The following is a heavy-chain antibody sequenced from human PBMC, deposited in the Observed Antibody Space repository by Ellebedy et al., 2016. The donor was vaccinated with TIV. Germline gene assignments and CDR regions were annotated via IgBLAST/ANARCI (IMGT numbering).Heavy chain of an antibody. CDR3: ASPSGIGI. CDR1: GYTFTTYG. J-gene: IGHJ3*02. D-gene: IGHD3-10*01. Sequence: ASVKVSXXASGYTFTTYGINRVRQAPGQGLEWMGWISAYNGNTNYAQKLQGRVTMTTDTSTSTAYMELRSLRSDDTAVYYCASPSGIGIWGQGTMVTVSS. V-gene: IGHV1-18*04. CDR2: ISAYNGNT.